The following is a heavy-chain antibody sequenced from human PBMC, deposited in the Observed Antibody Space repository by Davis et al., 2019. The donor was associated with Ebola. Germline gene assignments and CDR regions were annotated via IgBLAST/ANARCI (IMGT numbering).Heavy chain of an antibody. Sequence: PGGSLRLSCAASGFTVSSNYMSWVRQAPGKGLEWVSVIYSGGSTYYADSVKGRFPISRDNSKNTVYLQMNSLRAEDTAVYYCARDGPAAISSRYYYMDVWGKGTTVTVSS. V-gene: IGHV3-53*01. CDR1: GFTVSSNY. D-gene: IGHD2-2*01. J-gene: IGHJ6*03. CDR3: ARDGPAAISSRYYYMDV. CDR2: IYSGGST.